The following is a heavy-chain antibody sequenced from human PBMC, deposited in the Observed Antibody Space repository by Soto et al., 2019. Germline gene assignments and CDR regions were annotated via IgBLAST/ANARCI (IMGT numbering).Heavy chain of an antibody. J-gene: IGHJ4*02. V-gene: IGHV3-30-3*01. CDR1: GFTFKNYA. D-gene: IGHD6-13*01. CDR3: ARGGYGSNWNFDD. Sequence: PGGSLRLSCVASGFTFKNYAIHWVRQAPGKGLEWVATISYDGTNKYYADSVKGRFTISRDNSKNTLYLQMSNLTAEDTAMYYCARGGYGSNWNFDDRGQGTLVTVSS. CDR2: ISYDGTNK.